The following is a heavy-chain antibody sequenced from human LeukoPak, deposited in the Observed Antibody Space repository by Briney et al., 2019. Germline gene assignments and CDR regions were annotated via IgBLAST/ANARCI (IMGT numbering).Heavy chain of an antibody. CDR2: ISAYNGNT. J-gene: IGHJ4*02. CDR1: GYTFTSYG. V-gene: IGHV1-18*01. CDR3: ARVGITMVRRTSSDY. D-gene: IGHD3-10*01. Sequence: ASVKVSCKASGYTFTSYGISWVRQAPGQGLEWMGWISAYNGNTNYAQKLQGRVTMTTDTSTSTAYMELRSLRSDDTAVYYCARVGITMVRRTSSDYWGQGTLVTVSS.